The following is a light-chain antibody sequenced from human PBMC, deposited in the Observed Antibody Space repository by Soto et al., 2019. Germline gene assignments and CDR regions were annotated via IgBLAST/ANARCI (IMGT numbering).Light chain of an antibody. Sequence: VLSQPPSASGTPGQRVTISCSGSSSNIGSNYVYWYQQLPGTAPKLLIYRNNQRPSGVPDRFSGSKSGTSASLAISGLRSEDEADYYCAAWDDSLSGGVFGTGTKVTVL. CDR2: RNN. V-gene: IGLV1-47*01. CDR3: AAWDDSLSGGV. J-gene: IGLJ1*01. CDR1: SSNIGSNY.